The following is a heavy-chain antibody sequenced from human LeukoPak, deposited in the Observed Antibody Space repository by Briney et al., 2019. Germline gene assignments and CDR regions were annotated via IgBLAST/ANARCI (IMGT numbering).Heavy chain of an antibody. CDR2: ISGSGGST. D-gene: IGHD5-24*01. Sequence: GGSLRLSCAASGFTFSSYVMSWVRQAPGKGLQWVSDISGSGGSTYHADSVKGRFTISRDNSKNTLYLQMNSLRAEDTAVYYCAKGRRDGFNYGIDVWGQGTTVTVSS. CDR1: GFTFSSYV. V-gene: IGHV3-23*01. CDR3: AKGRRDGFNYGIDV. J-gene: IGHJ6*02.